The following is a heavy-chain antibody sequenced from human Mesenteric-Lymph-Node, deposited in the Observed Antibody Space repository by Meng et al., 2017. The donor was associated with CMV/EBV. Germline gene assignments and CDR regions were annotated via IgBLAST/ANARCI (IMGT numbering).Heavy chain of an antibody. V-gene: IGHV4-39*07. J-gene: IGHJ6*02. Sequence: SETLSLTCTVSGDSISSSSYYWDWIRQSPGKGLEWIGSIYYSGTTYYNPSLKSRVTISVDTSKNQFSLKLSSVTAADTAVYYCARRGYYYGMDVWGQGTTVTVSS. CDR1: GDSISSSSYY. CDR3: ARRGYYYGMDV. CDR2: IYYSGTT.